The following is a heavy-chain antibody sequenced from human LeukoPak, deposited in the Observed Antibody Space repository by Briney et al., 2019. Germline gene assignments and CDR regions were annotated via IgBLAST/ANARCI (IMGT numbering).Heavy chain of an antibody. J-gene: IGHJ3*02. D-gene: IGHD6-19*01. CDR3: ARPSGWYLAAFDI. CDR1: GGTFSSYA. V-gene: IGHV1-69*06. CDR2: IIPIFGTA. Sequence: GASVKVSCKASGGTFSSYAISWVRLAPGQGLEWMGGIIPIFGTANYAQKFQGRVTITADKSTSTAYMELSSLRSEDTAVYYCARPSGWYLAAFDIWGQGTMVTVSS.